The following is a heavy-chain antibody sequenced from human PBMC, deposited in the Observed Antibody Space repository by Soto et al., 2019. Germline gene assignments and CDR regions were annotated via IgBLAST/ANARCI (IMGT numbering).Heavy chain of an antibody. V-gene: IGHV1-69*02. J-gene: IGHJ4*02. Sequence: QVQLVQSGSEVKKPGSSVKVSCTASAGTFSRYTISWVRQAPGQGLEWMGRIIPILGIANYAQKFQGRVTITADKSTSTAYMELSSLRSEDTAVYYCAIGIRGTMVRGNYFDYWGQGTLVTVSS. CDR3: AIGIRGTMVRGNYFDY. CDR1: AGTFSRYT. CDR2: IIPILGIA. D-gene: IGHD3-10*01.